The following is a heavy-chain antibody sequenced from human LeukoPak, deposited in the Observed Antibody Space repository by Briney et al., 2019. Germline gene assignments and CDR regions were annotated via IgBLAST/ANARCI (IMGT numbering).Heavy chain of an antibody. Sequence: SETLSLTCTVSGDSISRNDYCWGWIRQPPGKGLEWIGTIYYSGSAYYSPSLKSRVTISVDTSKTQFSLKLSSVTAADTAVYYCARAHSWLRFLYYYMDVWGEGTTVTVSS. CDR2: IYYSGSA. CDR3: ARAHSWLRFLYYYMDV. V-gene: IGHV4-39*07. D-gene: IGHD5-12*01. CDR1: GDSISRNDYC. J-gene: IGHJ6*03.